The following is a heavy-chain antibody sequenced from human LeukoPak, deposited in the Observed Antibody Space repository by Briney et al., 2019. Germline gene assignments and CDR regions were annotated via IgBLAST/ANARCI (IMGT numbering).Heavy chain of an antibody. Sequence: GGSLRLSCAASGFTFSSYSMNWVRQAPGKGLEWVSYISSSSSTIYYADSVKGRFTISRDNAKNSLYLQMNSLRAEDTAVYYCAREGPSDAFDIWGQGTMVTVSS. J-gene: IGHJ3*02. CDR1: GFTFSSYS. CDR3: AREGPSDAFDI. V-gene: IGHV3-48*01. CDR2: ISSSSSTI.